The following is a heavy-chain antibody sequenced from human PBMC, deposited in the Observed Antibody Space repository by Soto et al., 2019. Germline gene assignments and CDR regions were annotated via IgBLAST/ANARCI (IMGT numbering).Heavy chain of an antibody. Sequence: VQLVESGGGLVQPGGSLRLSCAASGFTFSSYSMNWVRQAPGKGLEWVSYISSSSSTIYYADSVKGRFTISGDNAKNSLYLQMNSLRAEDTAVYYCARDVTPYKNWFDPWGQGTLVTVSS. J-gene: IGHJ5*02. CDR3: ARDVTPYKNWFDP. V-gene: IGHV3-48*01. D-gene: IGHD1-20*01. CDR1: GFTFSSYS. CDR2: ISSSSSTI.